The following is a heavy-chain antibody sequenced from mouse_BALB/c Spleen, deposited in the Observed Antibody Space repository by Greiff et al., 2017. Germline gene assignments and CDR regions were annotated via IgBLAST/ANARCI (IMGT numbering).Heavy chain of an antibody. CDR2: ISNGGGST. CDR3: ARLGRVYYFDY. V-gene: IGHV5-12-2*01. Sequence: DVKLVESGGGLVQPGGSLKLSCAASGFTFSSYTMSWVRQTPEKRLEWVAYISNGGGSTYYPDTVKGRFTISRDNAKNTLYLQMSSLKSEDTAMYYCARLGRVYYFDYWGQGTTLTVSS. J-gene: IGHJ2*01. D-gene: IGHD4-1*01. CDR1: GFTFSSYT.